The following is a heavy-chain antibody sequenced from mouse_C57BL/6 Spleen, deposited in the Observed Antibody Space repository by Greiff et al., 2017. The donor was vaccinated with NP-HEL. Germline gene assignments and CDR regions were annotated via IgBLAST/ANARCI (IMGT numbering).Heavy chain of an antibody. J-gene: IGHJ2*01. V-gene: IGHV1-7*01. CDR2: INPSSGYT. D-gene: IGHD6-1*01. CDR3: ARERHPNYFDY. CDR1: GYTFTSYW. Sequence: VQVVESGAELAKPGASVKLSCKASGYTFTSYWMHWVKQRPGQGLEWIGYINPSSGYTKYNQKFKDKATLTADKSSSTAYMQLSSLTYEDSAVYYCARERHPNYFDYWGQGTTLTVSS.